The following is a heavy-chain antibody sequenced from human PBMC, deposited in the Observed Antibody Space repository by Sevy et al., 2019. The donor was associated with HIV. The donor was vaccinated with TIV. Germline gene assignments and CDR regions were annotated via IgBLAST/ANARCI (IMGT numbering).Heavy chain of an antibody. J-gene: IGHJ3*02. V-gene: IGHV1-18*01. CDR3: ARDVALRYIVVVVDASLAPFDI. Sequence: ASVKVSCKASGYTFTSYGITWVRQAPGQGLEWMGWISGYSGNTNYAQKFQGRVTMTTDTSTRTAYMELRSLRSDDTAVYYCARDVALRYIVVVVDASLAPFDIWGQGTMVTVSS. CDR1: GYTFTSYG. D-gene: IGHD2-15*01. CDR2: ISGYSGNT.